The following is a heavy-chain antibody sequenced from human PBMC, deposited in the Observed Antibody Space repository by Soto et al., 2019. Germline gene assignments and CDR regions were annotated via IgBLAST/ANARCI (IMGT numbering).Heavy chain of an antibody. CDR1: GFIFSDAW. J-gene: IGHJ4*02. Sequence: GGSLRLSCAASGFIFSDAWMSWVRQAPGKGLEWVGRIRANNAGGTTDYTAPVKGRFTVSRDDSKKTLYLQMNSLKPEDTAVYYCTADEAVQIWSQADHWGQGTLVTVSS. D-gene: IGHD1-1*01. CDR3: TADEAVQIWSQADH. CDR2: IRANNAGGTT. V-gene: IGHV3-15*01.